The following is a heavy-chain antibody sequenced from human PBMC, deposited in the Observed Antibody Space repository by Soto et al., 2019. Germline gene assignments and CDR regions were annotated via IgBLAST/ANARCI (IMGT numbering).Heavy chain of an antibody. J-gene: IGHJ6*03. CDR3: ARGHSTTVTLYYYMDV. Sequence: QVQLVQSGAEVKKPGASVKVSCKASGYTFTSYDINWVRQATGQGLEWMGWMNPNSGNTGYAQKFQGRVTMTRNTSISTAYMELSSLRSEDTAVYYCARGHSTTVTLYYYMDVWGKGTTLTVSS. D-gene: IGHD4-17*01. V-gene: IGHV1-8*01. CDR2: MNPNSGNT. CDR1: GYTFTSYD.